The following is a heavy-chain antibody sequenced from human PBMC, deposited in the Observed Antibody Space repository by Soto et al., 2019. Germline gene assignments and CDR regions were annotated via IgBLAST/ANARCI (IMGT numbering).Heavy chain of an antibody. Sequence: SQTLSLTCAISGDSVSSNSAALNCIMQSPSRGLEWLGRTYYRSKWYNDYAVSVKSRITINPDTSKNQFSLQLNSVTPEDTAVYYCARDRFLYYYDSSGYPYYFDYWGQGTLVTVSS. CDR3: ARDRFLYYYDSSGYPYYFDY. D-gene: IGHD3-22*01. V-gene: IGHV6-1*01. CDR2: TYYRSKWYN. CDR1: GDSVSSNSAA. J-gene: IGHJ4*02.